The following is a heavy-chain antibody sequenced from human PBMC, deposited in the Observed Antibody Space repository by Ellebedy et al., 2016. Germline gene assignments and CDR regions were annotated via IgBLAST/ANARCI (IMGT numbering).Heavy chain of an antibody. J-gene: IGHJ6*03. CDR3: ARGKRGIAVVPHYMDV. CDR2: IYYSGST. V-gene: IGHV4-31*03. Sequence: SETLSLTXNVSGGSINSVSDYWSWIRQHPGKGLEWIGYIYYSGSTHYNPPLQSRVTISVDTSKNQFALKLSSVTVADTAVYYCARGKRGIAVVPHYMDVWGKGTTVTVSS. D-gene: IGHD6-19*01. CDR1: GGSINSVSDY.